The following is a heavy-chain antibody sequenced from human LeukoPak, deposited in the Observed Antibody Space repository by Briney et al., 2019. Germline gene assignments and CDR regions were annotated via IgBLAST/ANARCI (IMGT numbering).Heavy chain of an antibody. D-gene: IGHD2-2*01. J-gene: IGHJ5*02. V-gene: IGHV4-61*02. CDR2: ICTSGST. CDR1: GGSISSGSHY. Sequence: PSQTLSLTCTVSGGSISSGSHYWSWIRQPAGKGLEWIGRICTSGSTNYNPSLKSRVTISVDTSKNQFSLKLSSVTAADTAVYYCARELVVVPAALYNWFDPWGQGTLVTVSS. CDR3: ARELVVVPAALYNWFDP.